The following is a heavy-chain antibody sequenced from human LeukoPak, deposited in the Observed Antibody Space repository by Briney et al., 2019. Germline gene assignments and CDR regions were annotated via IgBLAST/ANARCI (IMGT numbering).Heavy chain of an antibody. CDR2: INPNSGGT. CDR3: ARSADSSGHSDFDY. J-gene: IGHJ4*02. V-gene: IGHV1-2*02. D-gene: IGHD3-22*01. Sequence: ASVKVSCKASGYTFTGYYMHWVRQAPGQGLEWMGWINPNSGGTNYAQKFQGRVTMTRDTSISTAYMELSRLRSDDTAVYYCARSADSSGHSDFDYWGQGTLVTVSS. CDR1: GYTFTGYY.